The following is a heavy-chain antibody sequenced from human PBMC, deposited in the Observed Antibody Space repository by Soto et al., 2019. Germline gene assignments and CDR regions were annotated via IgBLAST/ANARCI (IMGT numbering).Heavy chain of an antibody. V-gene: IGHV4-39*07. D-gene: IGHD2-2*02. CDR2: IHYSGST. J-gene: IGHJ4*02. CDR3: ASARLYPDY. Sequence: SETLSLTCTVSGGSISSNNYYWGWIRQPPGKGLEWIGSIHYSGSTYYNPSLKSRLTISVDTSKNQFSLKLTSVTAADTAVYYFASARLYPDYWGQGTLVTVSS. CDR1: GGSISSNNYY.